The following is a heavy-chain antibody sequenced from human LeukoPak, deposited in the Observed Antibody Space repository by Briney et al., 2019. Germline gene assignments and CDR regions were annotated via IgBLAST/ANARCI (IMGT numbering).Heavy chain of an antibody. V-gene: IGHV4-4*07. J-gene: IGHJ5*02. CDR2: IYTSGST. CDR1: GGSISSYY. CDR3: ARDLLGYCSGGSCYSGWFDP. D-gene: IGHD2-15*01. Sequence: PSETLSLTCTVSGGSISSYYWSWIRQPAGKGLEWIGRIYTSGSTNYNPSLKSRVTMSVDTSKNQFSLKLSSVTAADTAVYYCARDLLGYCSGGSCYSGWFDPWGQGTLVTVSS.